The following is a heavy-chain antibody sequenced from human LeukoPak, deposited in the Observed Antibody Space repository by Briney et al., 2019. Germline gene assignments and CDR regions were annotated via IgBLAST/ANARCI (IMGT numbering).Heavy chain of an antibody. CDR1: GGSISSYF. J-gene: IGHJ4*02. V-gene: IGHV4-4*07. CDR2: IYASGNT. Sequence: SQTLSLTCTVSGGSISSYFWSWIRQPAGKGLEWIGRIYASGNTNYNPSLKSRLTLSIDTSKSQFSLRLSSVTAADTAVYYCAREDPLVAARGLDYWGQGTLVTVSS. CDR3: AREDPLVAARGLDY. D-gene: IGHD2-15*01.